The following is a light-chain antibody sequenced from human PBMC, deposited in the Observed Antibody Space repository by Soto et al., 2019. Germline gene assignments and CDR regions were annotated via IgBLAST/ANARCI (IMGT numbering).Light chain of an antibody. V-gene: IGKV1-5*01. CDR2: GAS. Sequence: DIQLTQSPSTLSASVGDRVTITCRASQSFSGWLAWYQQKPGRAPKLLIHGASNLESGVPSRFSGSASGTEFTLTIRSLQPDDFATYYCQEYYSWTFGQGTKVDIK. J-gene: IGKJ1*01. CDR1: QSFSGW. CDR3: QEYYSWT.